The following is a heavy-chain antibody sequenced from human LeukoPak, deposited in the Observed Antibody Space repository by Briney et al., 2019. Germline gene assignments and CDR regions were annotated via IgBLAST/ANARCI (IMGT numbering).Heavy chain of an antibody. CDR2: ISSSGSTI. D-gene: IGHD3-22*01. CDR3: AREHYYDSSGYYLAY. Sequence: GGSLRLSCAAYGFTFSDYYMSWIRQAPGKGLEWVSYISSSGSTIYYADSVKGRFTISRDNAKNSLYLQMNSLRAEDTAVYYCAREHYYDSSGYYLAYWGQGTLVTVSS. V-gene: IGHV3-11*01. J-gene: IGHJ4*02. CDR1: GFTFSDYY.